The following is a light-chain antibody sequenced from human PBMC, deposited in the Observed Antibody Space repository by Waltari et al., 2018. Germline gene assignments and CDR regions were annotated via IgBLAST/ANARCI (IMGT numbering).Light chain of an antibody. J-gene: IGKJ4*01. CDR3: QQYYTFPLT. Sequence: AIRMTQSPSSFSASIGDRVTITCRASQDIGSYLAWYQQKPGKAPNLLIYEASALQSGVPSRFSGSGSGTDFTLSISCLQSEDFATDYCQQYYTFPLTFGGGTKVAIK. V-gene: IGKV1-8*01. CDR1: QDIGSY. CDR2: EAS.